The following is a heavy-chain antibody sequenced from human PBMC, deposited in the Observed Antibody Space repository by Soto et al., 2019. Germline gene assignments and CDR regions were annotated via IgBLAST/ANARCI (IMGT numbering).Heavy chain of an antibody. J-gene: IGHJ4*01. Sequence: QVQLVQSGAEVKKPGASVKVSCKASGYTFTNYGINWVRQAPGQGLEWLGWVSAYNGERRYAQRVQARVIMTTDTSTTNAYMELRSLRYDDKAVYYCSRGTSIPASGDYWGQGTLVTVSS. CDR1: GYTFTNYG. D-gene: IGHD6-6*01. CDR2: VSAYNGER. CDR3: SRGTSIPASGDY. V-gene: IGHV1-18*01.